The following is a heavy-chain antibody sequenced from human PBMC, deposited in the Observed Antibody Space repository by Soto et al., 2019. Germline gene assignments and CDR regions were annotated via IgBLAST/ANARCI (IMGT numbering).Heavy chain of an antibody. J-gene: IGHJ6*02. CDR3: ARSLRYYDFWSGPYYYYGMDV. Sequence: SVKVSCKASGGTFSSYAISWVRQAPGQGLEWMGGIIPIFGTANYAQKFQGRVTITADESTSTAYTELSSLRSEDTAVYYCARSLRYYDFWSGPYYYYGMDVWGQGTTVTVSS. CDR2: IIPIFGTA. D-gene: IGHD3-3*01. CDR1: GGTFSSYA. V-gene: IGHV1-69*13.